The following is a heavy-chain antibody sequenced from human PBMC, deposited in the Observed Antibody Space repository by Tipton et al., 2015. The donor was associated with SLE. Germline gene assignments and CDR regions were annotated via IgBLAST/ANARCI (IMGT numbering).Heavy chain of an antibody. J-gene: IGHJ5*02. CDR2: INHSGST. Sequence: TLSLTCAVYGGSFSAYYWSWIRQPPGKGLEWIGEINHSGSTNYNPSLKSRVTISVDTSKNQFSLKLSSVTAADTAVYYCARGHVAAARFDPWGQGTLVTVSS. CDR3: ARGHVAAARFDP. D-gene: IGHD6-13*01. V-gene: IGHV4-34*01. CDR1: GGSFSAYY.